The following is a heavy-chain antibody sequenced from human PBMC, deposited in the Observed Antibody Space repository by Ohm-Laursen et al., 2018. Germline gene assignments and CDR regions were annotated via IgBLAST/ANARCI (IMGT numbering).Heavy chain of an antibody. V-gene: IGHV4-34*01. J-gene: IGHJ3*02. Sequence: TLSLTCVVYGGSFSNLYWSWIRQPPGLGLEWIGEIYHTGSTNYSPSLESRVTISLDMSKNQFSLRLRSLTAADTAVYYCARIRENYSPYDAFDIWGPGTMVTVSS. D-gene: IGHD4-11*01. CDR3: ARIRENYSPYDAFDI. CDR2: IYHTGST. CDR1: GGSFSNLY.